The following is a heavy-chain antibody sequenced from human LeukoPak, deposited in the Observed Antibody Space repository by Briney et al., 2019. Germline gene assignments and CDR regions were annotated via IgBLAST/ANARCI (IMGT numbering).Heavy chain of an antibody. V-gene: IGHV1-2*02. CDR1: GYTFTGYY. Sequence: ASVKVSCKTSGYTFTGYYMHWVRQAPGQGLEWMGWINPNSGGTNSAQKFQGTVTMTRDTSISTAYMELSRLRSDDTAVYYCARGETFHVYDLLYWGQGTLVTVSS. D-gene: IGHD5-12*01. CDR3: ARGETFHVYDLLY. CDR2: INPNSGGT. J-gene: IGHJ4*02.